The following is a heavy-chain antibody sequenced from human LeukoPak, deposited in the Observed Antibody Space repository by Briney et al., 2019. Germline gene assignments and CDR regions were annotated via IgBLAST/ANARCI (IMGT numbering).Heavy chain of an antibody. CDR3: ARDLGLWRVQSAFDV. CDR2: ISSSSSYI. Sequence: GGSLRLSCAASGFTFSSNSVNWVRQAPGKELECVSSISSSSSYIYYADSVKGRFPISRDNAKNSLYLQMNSLRAEDTAVYYCARDLGLWRVQSAFDVWGQGTMVTVSS. J-gene: IGHJ3*01. D-gene: IGHD6-19*01. CDR1: GFTFSSNS. V-gene: IGHV3-21*01.